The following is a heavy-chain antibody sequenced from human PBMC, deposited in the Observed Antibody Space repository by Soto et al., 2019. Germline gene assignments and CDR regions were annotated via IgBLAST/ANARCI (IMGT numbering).Heavy chain of an antibody. D-gene: IGHD2-21*01. CDR2: IYSGGYT. CDR3: AREAIIVIAAPESYFDY. CDR1: GFDVSNTD. Sequence: EVQLVESGGDLVQRGGSLRLSCAASGFDVSNTDMSWVRQAPGKGLEWVSVIYSGGYTNSADSVKGRFIVSRDSPKNTLYLQMDSLRAEDTAVYYCAREAIIVIAAPESYFDYWGQGTLVTVSS. J-gene: IGHJ4*02. V-gene: IGHV3-66*01.